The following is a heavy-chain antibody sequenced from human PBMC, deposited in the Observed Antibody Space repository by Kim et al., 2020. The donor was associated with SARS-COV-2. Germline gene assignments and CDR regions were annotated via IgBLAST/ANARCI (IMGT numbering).Heavy chain of an antibody. D-gene: IGHD6-13*01. CDR1: GFTFSSYG. J-gene: IGHJ4*02. CDR3: AKVPLAAATDY. V-gene: IGHV3-30*18. Sequence: GGSLRLSCAASGFTFSSYGMHWVRQAPGKGLEWVAVISYDGSNKYYADSVKGRFTISRDNSKNTLYLQMNSLRAEDTAVYYCAKVPLAAATDYWGQGTLVTVSS. CDR2: ISYDGSNK.